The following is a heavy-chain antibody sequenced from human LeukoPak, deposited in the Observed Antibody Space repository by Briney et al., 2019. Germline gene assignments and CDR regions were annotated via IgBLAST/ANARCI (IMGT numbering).Heavy chain of an antibody. CDR2: IYHSGST. D-gene: IGHD5-18*01. Sequence: PSETLSLTCAVYGGSFSGYYWSWLRQPPGKGLEWIGEIYHSGSTNYNPSLKSRVTISVDTSKNQFSLKLSSVTAADTAVYYCARASYGYSYGYRWGQGTLVTVSS. CDR3: ARASYGYSYGYR. J-gene: IGHJ4*02. V-gene: IGHV4-34*01. CDR1: GGSFSGYY.